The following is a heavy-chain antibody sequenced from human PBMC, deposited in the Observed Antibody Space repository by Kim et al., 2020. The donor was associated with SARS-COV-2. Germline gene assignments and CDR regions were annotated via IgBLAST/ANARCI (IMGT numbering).Heavy chain of an antibody. J-gene: IGHJ5*02. Sequence: SETLSLTCTVSGGSISSGGYYWSWIRQHPGKGLEWIGYIYYSGSTYYNPSLKSRVTISVDTSKNQFSLKLSSVTAADTAVYYCARYCSGGSCPRGSFDPWGQGALVTVAA. CDR2: IYYSGST. D-gene: IGHD2-15*01. CDR1: GGSISSGGYY. CDR3: ARYCSGGSCPRGSFDP. V-gene: IGHV4-31*03.